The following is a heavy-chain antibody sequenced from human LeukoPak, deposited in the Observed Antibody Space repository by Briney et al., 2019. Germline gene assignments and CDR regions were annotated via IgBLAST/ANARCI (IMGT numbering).Heavy chain of an antibody. CDR2: IYYSGST. D-gene: IGHD2-2*01. J-gene: IGHJ4*02. CDR1: GGSISSSSYY. CDR3: ARALGVPAHFDY. Sequence: SETLSLTCTVSGGSISSSSYYWGWIRQPPGKGLEWIGSIYYSGSTYYNPSLKSRVTISVDTSKNQFSLKLSSVTAADTTVYFCARALGVPAHFDYWGQGTLVTVSS. V-gene: IGHV4-39*01.